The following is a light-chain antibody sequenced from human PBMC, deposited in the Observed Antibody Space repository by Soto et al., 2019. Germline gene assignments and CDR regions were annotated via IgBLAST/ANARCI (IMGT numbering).Light chain of an antibody. CDR3: SSYTSSSIDYV. CDR1: SSDVGGYNY. Sequence: QSALTQPPSVSGSPGQSITISCTGTSSDVGGYNYVSWYQQHPGKAPKLMIYEVSNRPSGVSNRFSGSKSGNTASLTISGLQAEEEADYYCSSYTSSSIDYVFGPGTKLTVL. CDR2: EVS. V-gene: IGLV2-14*01. J-gene: IGLJ1*01.